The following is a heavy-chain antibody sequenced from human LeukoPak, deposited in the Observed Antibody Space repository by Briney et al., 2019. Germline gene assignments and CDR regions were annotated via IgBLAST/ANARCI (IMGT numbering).Heavy chain of an antibody. CDR3: ARGNYDYVWGGIDY. V-gene: IGHV4-61*02. CDR1: GGSISSGSYY. CDR2: IYTSGST. D-gene: IGHD3-16*01. Sequence: SETLSLTCTVSGGSISSGSYYWSWIRQPAGKGLEWIGRIYTSGSTNYNPSLKSRVTISVDTSKNQFSLKLSSVTAADTAVYYGARGNYDYVWGGIDYWGQGTLVTVSS. J-gene: IGHJ4*02.